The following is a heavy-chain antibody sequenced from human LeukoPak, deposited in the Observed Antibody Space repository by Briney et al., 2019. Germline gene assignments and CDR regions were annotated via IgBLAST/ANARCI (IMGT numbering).Heavy chain of an antibody. Sequence: GGSLRLSCAASGFTFDDYGMSWVRQAPGKGLEWLANIKPDGSGKYYVDSVKGRFTISRDNAKNSLYLQMNSLRVEDTAMYYCTRERTYNSEDYWGQGTLVTVSS. CDR1: GFTFDDYG. V-gene: IGHV3-7*01. CDR3: TRERTYNSEDY. D-gene: IGHD1-14*01. J-gene: IGHJ4*02. CDR2: IKPDGSGK.